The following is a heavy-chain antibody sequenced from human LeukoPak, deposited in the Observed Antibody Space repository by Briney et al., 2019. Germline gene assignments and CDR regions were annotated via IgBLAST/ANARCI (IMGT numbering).Heavy chain of an antibody. Sequence: GGSLRLSCAASGFTFSSYSMNWVRQTPGKGLEWVSSISSSSTYIYYADSLKGRFTISRDNAKNSLFLQMNSLRAEDTAIYYCARVWSPPYTSSWPYYFDYWGQGALVTVSS. J-gene: IGHJ4*02. D-gene: IGHD6-13*01. CDR1: GFTFSSYS. CDR3: ARVWSPPYTSSWPYYFDY. CDR2: ISSSSTYI. V-gene: IGHV3-21*01.